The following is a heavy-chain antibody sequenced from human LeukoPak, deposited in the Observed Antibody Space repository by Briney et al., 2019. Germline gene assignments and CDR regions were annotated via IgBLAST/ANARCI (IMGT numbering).Heavy chain of an antibody. CDR3: ARDSSGLDY. V-gene: IGHV3-30-3*01. CDR2: ISYDGSNK. CDR1: GFTFNSYA. D-gene: IGHD6-19*01. Sequence: PGRSLRLSCAASGFTFNSYAMHWVRQAPGKGLEWVAVISYDGSNKYYADSVKGRFTISRDNSKNTLYLQMNSLRAEDTAVYYCARDSSGLDYWGQGTLVTVSS. J-gene: IGHJ4*02.